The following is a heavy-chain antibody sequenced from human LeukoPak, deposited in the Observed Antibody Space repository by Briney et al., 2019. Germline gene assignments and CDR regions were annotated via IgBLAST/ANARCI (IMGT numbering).Heavy chain of an antibody. D-gene: IGHD3-16*01. CDR2: ISASGSST. Sequence: GGSLRLSCAASGFTFSSYAMSWVRQAPGKGLEWVSTISASGSSTYYVDSVKGRFTISRDKSKNTLHLQMNSLRADDTAVFYCAKGGALKSYYFDYWGQGTLVTVSS. J-gene: IGHJ4*02. CDR3: AKGGALKSYYFDY. CDR1: GFTFSSYA. V-gene: IGHV3-23*01.